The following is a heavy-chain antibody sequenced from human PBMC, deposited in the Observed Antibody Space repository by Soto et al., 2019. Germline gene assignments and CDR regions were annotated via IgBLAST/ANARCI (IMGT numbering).Heavy chain of an antibody. D-gene: IGHD2-2*01. CDR2: ISSHSNNT. V-gene: IGHV1-18*01. CDR1: GYSLSSFG. J-gene: IGHJ4*02. CDR3: AREYCRSMSCFGPDY. Sequence: QVQLVQSGGEVREPGASVKVSCKASGYSLSSFGISWVRQAPGEGLERMGWISSHSNNTRYPQKFRGRVTMTRDTSTNTVYMELRGLRSDGTAVYYGAREYCRSMSCFGPDYWGQGALVTVSS.